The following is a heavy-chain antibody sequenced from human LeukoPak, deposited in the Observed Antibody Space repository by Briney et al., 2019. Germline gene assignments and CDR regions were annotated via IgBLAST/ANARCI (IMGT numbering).Heavy chain of an antibody. V-gene: IGHV4-31*03. CDR2: IYYSGST. Sequence: SQTLSLTCTVSGDSISSGGYYWSWIRQRPGKGLEWIGYIYYSGSTYYNPSLKSRVTISVDTSKNQFSLRLSSVTAADTAVYYCARHGYPLIFDYWGQGTLVTVSS. J-gene: IGHJ4*02. CDR1: GDSISSGGYY. D-gene: IGHD6-13*01. CDR3: ARHGYPLIFDY.